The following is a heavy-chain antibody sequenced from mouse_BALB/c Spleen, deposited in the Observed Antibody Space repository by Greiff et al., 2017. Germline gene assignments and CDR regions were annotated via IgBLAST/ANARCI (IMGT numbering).Heavy chain of an antibody. V-gene: IGHV2-6-7*01. Sequence: QVQLQQSGPGLVAPSQSLSITCTVSGFSLTGYGVNWVRQPPGKGLEWLGMIWGDGSSDYNSALKSRLSISKDNSKSQVFLKMNSLQTDDTARYYCARDSIYYGNPYYYAMDYWGQGTSVTVSS. CDR1: GFSLTGYG. J-gene: IGHJ4*01. CDR2: IWGDGSS. CDR3: ARDSIYYGNPYYYAMDY. D-gene: IGHD2-1*01.